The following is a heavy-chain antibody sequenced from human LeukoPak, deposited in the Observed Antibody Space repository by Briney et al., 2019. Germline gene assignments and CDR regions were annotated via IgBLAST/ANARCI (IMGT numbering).Heavy chain of an antibody. J-gene: IGHJ4*02. CDR3: ASITMVRGVGD. CDR1: GFTFSSYA. CDR2: INQDGSEK. V-gene: IGHV3-7*01. Sequence: GGSLRLSCAASGFTFSSYAMTWVRQAPGKGLEWVANINQDGSEKYYVDSVEGRFTISRDNAKNSVYLQMNSLRVEDTAVYYCASITMVRGVGDWGQGTLVTVSS. D-gene: IGHD3-10*01.